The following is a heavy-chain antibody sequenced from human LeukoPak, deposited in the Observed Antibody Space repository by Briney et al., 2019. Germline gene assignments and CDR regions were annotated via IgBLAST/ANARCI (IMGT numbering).Heavy chain of an antibody. J-gene: IGHJ3*02. CDR2: ISSSSSTI. V-gene: IGHV3-48*01. CDR1: GFTFSSYS. Sequence: PGGSLRLSCAASGFTFSSYSMNWVRQAPGKGLEWVSYISSSSSTIYYADSVKGRSTISRDNAKNSLYLQMNSLRAEDTAVYYCARDPAFDIWGQGTMVTVSS. CDR3: ARDPAFDI.